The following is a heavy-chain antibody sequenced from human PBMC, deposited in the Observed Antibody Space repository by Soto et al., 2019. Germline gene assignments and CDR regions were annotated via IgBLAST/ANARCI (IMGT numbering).Heavy chain of an antibody. V-gene: IGHV1-46*03. Sequence: QVQLVQSGAEVKKPGASVKVSCKASGYTFTSYYMHWVRQAPGQGLEWMGIINPSGGSTSYAQKFQGRVTMTRDTSQSTVYMELSRRRSEDTAVYYCAREQPLVLSPHFDYWGQGTLVTVSS. CDR2: INPSGGST. CDR1: GYTFTSYY. D-gene: IGHD6-13*01. J-gene: IGHJ4*02. CDR3: AREQPLVLSPHFDY.